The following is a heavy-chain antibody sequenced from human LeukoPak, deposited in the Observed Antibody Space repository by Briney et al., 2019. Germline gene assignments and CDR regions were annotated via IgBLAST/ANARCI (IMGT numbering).Heavy chain of an antibody. CDR2: IYYSGST. V-gene: IGHV4-31*01. CDR1: GGSISSGGYY. Sequence: SQTLSLTCTVSGGSISSGGYYWSWIRQHPGKVLEWIGYIYYSGSTYYNPSLKSQLTISVDTSKDQFSLKLRCVTVADTAVYYCARWRFLDWYFDLWGRGTLVSVSS. D-gene: IGHD3-3*01. CDR3: ARWRFLDWYFDL. J-gene: IGHJ2*01.